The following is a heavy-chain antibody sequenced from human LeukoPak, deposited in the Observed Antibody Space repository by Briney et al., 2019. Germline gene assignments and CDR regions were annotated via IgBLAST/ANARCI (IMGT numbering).Heavy chain of an antibody. V-gene: IGHV3-23*01. CDR3: AKSGYNRFDY. J-gene: IGHJ4*02. Sequence: PAGSLRLSCAASGFTFSSYGMSWVRQAPGKGLEWVSSISGSGSGGSTYYADSVKGRFTISRDNSKNTLYLQMNSLRAEDTAVYYCAKSGYNRFDYWGQGTLITVSS. D-gene: IGHD5-24*01. CDR1: GFTFSSYG. CDR2: ISGSGSGGST.